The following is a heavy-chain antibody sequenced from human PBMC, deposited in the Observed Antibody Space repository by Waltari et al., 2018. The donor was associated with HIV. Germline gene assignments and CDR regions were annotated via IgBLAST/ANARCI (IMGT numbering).Heavy chain of an antibody. CDR3: TRGNGHAFDL. D-gene: IGHD2-8*01. CDR1: GFTVSSYW. V-gene: IGHV3-74*01. Sequence: EVQLVESGGGSVKPGGSLRLSCAASGFTVSSYWTFWVRHVPGKGLVGVSRINSDGSSTTYADSVKGRFTISRDNAKNTLYLQMNSLRAEDTAMYYCTRGNGHAFDLWGQGTMVTVSS. J-gene: IGHJ3*01. CDR2: INSDGSST.